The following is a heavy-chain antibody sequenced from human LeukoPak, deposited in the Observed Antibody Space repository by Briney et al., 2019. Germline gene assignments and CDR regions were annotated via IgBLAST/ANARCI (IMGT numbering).Heavy chain of an antibody. Sequence: PSETLSLTCTVSGGSISSGSYYWSWIRQPAGKGLEWIGRIYTSGSTNYNPSLKSRVTISVDTSKNQFSLKLSSVTAADTAVYYCARGYYCGPGSYGEPDDIWGQGTMVTVSS. CDR2: IYTSGST. CDR1: GGSISSGSYY. CDR3: ARGYYCGPGSYGEPDDI. D-gene: IGHD3-10*01. V-gene: IGHV4-61*02. J-gene: IGHJ3*02.